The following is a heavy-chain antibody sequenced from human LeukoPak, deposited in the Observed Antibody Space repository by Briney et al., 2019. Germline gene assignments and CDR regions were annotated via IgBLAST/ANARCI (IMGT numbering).Heavy chain of an antibody. J-gene: IGHJ4*02. CDR1: GFTFSRYW. D-gene: IGHD3-10*01. Sequence: GGSLRLSCAASGFTFSRYWMQWLRHAPGQGLVWVSHINSDGSSTTYADSVKGRFTTSRDNAKNTLYLQMNSLRAEDTAVYYCVRDNYGVDYWGQGTLVTVSS. V-gene: IGHV3-74*03. CDR2: INSDGSST. CDR3: VRDNYGVDY.